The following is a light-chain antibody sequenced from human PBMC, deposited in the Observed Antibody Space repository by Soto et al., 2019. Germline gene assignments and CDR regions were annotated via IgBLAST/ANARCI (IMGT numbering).Light chain of an antibody. J-gene: IGKJ1*01. CDR2: YTS. CDR3: HQRQSWPRT. V-gene: IGKV3-11*01. Sequence: EIVMTQSPATISLSPGERATLSCRASQSVSSYLAWYQHKPGQAPMLLIYYTSNRATGIPARFSGSGSGTDFTLTINSLAPEDFAIYYCHQRQSWPRTFGQGTKVDIK. CDR1: QSVSSY.